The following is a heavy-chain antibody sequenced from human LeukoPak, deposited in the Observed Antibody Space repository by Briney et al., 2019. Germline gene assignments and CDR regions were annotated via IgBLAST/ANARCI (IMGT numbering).Heavy chain of an antibody. D-gene: IGHD3-22*01. CDR1: GGTFSSYA. CDR2: IIPIFGTA. CDR3: ARAPMYYDSSGYYYVPPDY. J-gene: IGHJ4*02. Sequence: SVKVSYKASGGTFSSYAISWVRQAPGQGLEWMGGIIPIFGTANYAQKFQGRVTITADKSTSTAYMELSSLRSEDTAVYYCARAPMYYDSSGYYYVPPDYWGQGTLVTVSS. V-gene: IGHV1-69*06.